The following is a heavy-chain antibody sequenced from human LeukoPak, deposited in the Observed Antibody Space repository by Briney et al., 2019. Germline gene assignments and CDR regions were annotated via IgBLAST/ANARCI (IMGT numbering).Heavy chain of an antibody. V-gene: IGHV4-39*07. CDR2: IYYSGST. D-gene: IGHD4-17*01. J-gene: IGHJ4*02. CDR3: ARDDYGDYGVNYFDY. Sequence: SETLSLTCTVSGGSISSSSYYWGWIRQPPGKGLEWIGSIYYSGSTYYNPSLKSRVTVSVDTSKNQFSLKLSSVTAADTAVYYCARDDYGDYGVNYFDYWGQGTLVTVSS. CDR1: GGSISSSSYY.